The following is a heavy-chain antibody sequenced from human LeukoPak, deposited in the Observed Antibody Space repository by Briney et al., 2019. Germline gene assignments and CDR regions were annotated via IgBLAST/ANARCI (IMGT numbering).Heavy chain of an antibody. CDR1: GFTFSSYS. V-gene: IGHV3-21*01. Sequence: GGCLRLSCAASGFTFSSYSMNWVRQAPGKGLEWVSSISSSSSYIYYADSVKGRFTISRDNAKNSLYLQMNSLRAEDTAVYYCARAREQQLNGMDVWGQGTTVTVSS. CDR3: ARAREQQLNGMDV. D-gene: IGHD6-13*01. CDR2: ISSSSSYI. J-gene: IGHJ6*02.